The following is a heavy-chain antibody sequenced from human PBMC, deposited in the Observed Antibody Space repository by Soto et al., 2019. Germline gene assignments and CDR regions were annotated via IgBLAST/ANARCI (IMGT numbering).Heavy chain of an antibody. V-gene: IGHV5-51*03. CDR2: IYPGDSDT. Sequence: EVQLVQSGAEVKKPGESLKISCKGSGYSFTSYWIGWVRQMPGKGLEWMGIIYPGDSDTRYSPSFQGQVTISADKSISTAYLQWSSLKASDTAMYYCARPPSGIFGVVIKDWFDPWGQGTLVTVSS. J-gene: IGHJ5*02. D-gene: IGHD3-3*01. CDR1: GYSFTSYW. CDR3: ARPPSGIFGVVIKDWFDP.